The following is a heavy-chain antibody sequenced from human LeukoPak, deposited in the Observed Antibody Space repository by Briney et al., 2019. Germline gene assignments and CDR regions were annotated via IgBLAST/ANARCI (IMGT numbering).Heavy chain of an antibody. D-gene: IGHD3-10*01. Sequence: SETLSLTCAVYGGSFSGYYWSWIRQPPGKGLEWIGEINHSGSTNYNPSLKSRVTISVDTSKNQFSLKLSSVTAADTAVYYCASLVVGPKARYFQHWGQGTLVTVSS. CDR2: INHSGST. J-gene: IGHJ1*01. CDR3: ASLVVGPKARYFQH. V-gene: IGHV4-34*01. CDR1: GGSFSGYY.